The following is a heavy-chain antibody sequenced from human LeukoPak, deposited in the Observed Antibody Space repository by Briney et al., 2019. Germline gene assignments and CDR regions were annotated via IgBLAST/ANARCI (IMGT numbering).Heavy chain of an antibody. CDR3: ARGYFDWPL. Sequence: SETLPLTCTVSGGSISSYYWSWIRQPPGKGLEWIGYIYYSGSTNYNPSLKSRVTISVDTSKNQFSLKLSSVTAADTAVYYCARGYFDWPLWGQGTLVTVSS. V-gene: IGHV4-59*12. CDR1: GGSISSYY. J-gene: IGHJ4*02. CDR2: IYYSGST. D-gene: IGHD3-9*01.